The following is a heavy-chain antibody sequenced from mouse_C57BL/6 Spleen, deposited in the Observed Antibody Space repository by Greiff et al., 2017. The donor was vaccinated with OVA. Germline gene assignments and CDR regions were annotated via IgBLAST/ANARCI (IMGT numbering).Heavy chain of an antibody. Sequence: QVQLKESGAELARPGASVKLSCKASGYTFTSYGISWVQQRTGQGLEWIGEIYPRSGNTYYNEKFKGKATLTADKSSRTAYMELRSLTSEDSAVYFCARRERSPYAMDYWGQGTSVTVSS. CDR1: GYTFTSYG. D-gene: IGHD1-1*01. CDR2: IYPRSGNT. CDR3: ARRERSPYAMDY. V-gene: IGHV1-81*01. J-gene: IGHJ4*01.